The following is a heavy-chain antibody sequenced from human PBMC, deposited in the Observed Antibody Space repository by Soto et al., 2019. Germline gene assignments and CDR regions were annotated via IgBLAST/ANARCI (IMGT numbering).Heavy chain of an antibody. D-gene: IGHD3-3*01. CDR1: GFSLTASGVG. CDR3: AHRVLRTVFGLVTTTASYFAF. CDR2: IYWDDDK. V-gene: IGHV2-5*02. Sequence: QITLNESGPTVVRPTETLTLTCRFSGFSLTASGVGVGWIRQSPGKAPEWLALIYWDDDKRYSESLKSRLTITKDTSKTQVVLKVSDWVPKDTAAYYCAHRVLRTVFGLVTTTASYFAFWVQGTPVAVSS. J-gene: IGHJ4*02.